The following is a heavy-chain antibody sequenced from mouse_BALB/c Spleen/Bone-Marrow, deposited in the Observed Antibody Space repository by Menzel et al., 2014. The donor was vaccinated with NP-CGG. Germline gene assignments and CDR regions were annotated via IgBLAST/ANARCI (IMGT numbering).Heavy chain of an antibody. CDR1: GYTFTSYW. CDR3: ARWLLRYYAMDD. J-gene: IGHJ4*01. D-gene: IGHD2-3*01. CDR2: IDPSDSYT. V-gene: IGHV1-69*02. Sequence: QVQLQQSGAELVKPGASVKLSCKASGYTFTSYWMHWVKQRPGQGLEWIGEIDPSDSYTNCNQKFKGKATLTVDKSSSTAYMQLSSLTSEDSAVYFRARWLLRYYAMDDWGQGTSVTVSS.